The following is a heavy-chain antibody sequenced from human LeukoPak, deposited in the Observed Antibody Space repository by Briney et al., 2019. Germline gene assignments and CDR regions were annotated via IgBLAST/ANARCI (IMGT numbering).Heavy chain of an antibody. J-gene: IGHJ4*02. Sequence: GGSLRLSCGASGFTFSNYGMLWVRQAPGKGLDWVAFIRYDGNNKLYADSVKGRFTISRDNSKNTLYLHINSLRAEDTAVYYCVKDNPLDYWGQGTLVTVSS. CDR1: GFTFSNYG. CDR2: IRYDGNNK. V-gene: IGHV3-30*02. CDR3: VKDNPLDY. D-gene: IGHD1-14*01.